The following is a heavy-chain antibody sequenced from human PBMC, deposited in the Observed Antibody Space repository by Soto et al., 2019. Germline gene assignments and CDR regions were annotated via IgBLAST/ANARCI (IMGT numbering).Heavy chain of an antibody. J-gene: IGHJ4*02. CDR2: MSANTGNT. CDR1: GYTFTSYG. CDR3: ARDGRYSGSYGGYYFDY. D-gene: IGHD1-26*01. V-gene: IGHV1-18*01. Sequence: QVQLVQSGAEVKKPGASVKVSCKASGYTFTSYGINWVRQAPGQGLEWVGWMSANTGNTNFVQKLQGRVTMTTDTSTSTAYMELRSLKSDDTAVYYCARDGRYSGSYGGYYFDYWGQGTLVTVSS.